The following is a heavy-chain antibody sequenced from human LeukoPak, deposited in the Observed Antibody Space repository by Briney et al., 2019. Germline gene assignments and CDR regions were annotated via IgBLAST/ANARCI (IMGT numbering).Heavy chain of an antibody. CDR2: IYYSGST. CDR1: GGSISSSPYY. Sequence: SETLSLICTVSGGSISSSPYYWGRIRQPPGKGLEWIGTIYYSGSTYYNPSLKSRVTISVDTSKNQFSLKLSSVTAADTAVYYCARHAIDSSGYYLDYFVYWPRGTLVTVSS. J-gene: IGHJ4*02. V-gene: IGHV4-39*01. D-gene: IGHD3-22*01. CDR3: ARHAIDSSGYYLDYFVY.